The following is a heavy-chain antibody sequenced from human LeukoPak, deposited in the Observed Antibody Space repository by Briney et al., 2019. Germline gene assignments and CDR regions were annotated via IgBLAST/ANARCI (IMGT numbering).Heavy chain of an antibody. Sequence: GRSLRLSCAASGYTFDDYAMHWVRQAPGKGLEWVSGISWNSGSIGYADSVKGRFTISRDNAKNSLYLQMNSLRAEDMALYYCARAMVRGVKAFDIWGQGTMVTVSS. V-gene: IGHV3-9*03. CDR3: ARAMVRGVKAFDI. CDR2: ISWNSGSI. CDR1: GYTFDDYA. D-gene: IGHD3-10*01. J-gene: IGHJ3*02.